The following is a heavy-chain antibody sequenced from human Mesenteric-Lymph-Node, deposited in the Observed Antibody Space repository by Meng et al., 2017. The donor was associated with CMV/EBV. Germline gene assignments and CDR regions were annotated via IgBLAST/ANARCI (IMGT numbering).Heavy chain of an antibody. CDR1: GYTFTSYY. Sequence: ASVKVSCKASGYTFTSYYMHWVRQAPGQGLEWMGIINPSGGSTSYAQKFQGRVTMTRDTSTSTVYMELSSLRSEDTAVYYCARVLYGSGSYDIRGDMFTFDYWGQGTLVTVSS. CDR2: INPSGGST. CDR3: ARVLYGSGSYDIRGDMFTFDY. J-gene: IGHJ4*02. D-gene: IGHD3-10*01. V-gene: IGHV1-46*01.